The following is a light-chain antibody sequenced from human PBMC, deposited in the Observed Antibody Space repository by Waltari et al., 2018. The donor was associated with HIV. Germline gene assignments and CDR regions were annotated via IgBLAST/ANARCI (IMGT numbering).Light chain of an antibody. J-gene: IGKJ1*01. CDR1: QVISSY. V-gene: IGKV1-8*01. CDR2: GAS. Sequence: AIRMTQSPSSFSASTGDRVTITCRASQVISSYLAWYQQKPGKAPKLLIYGASTLQSGVPSRFSGSGSETDFTLTISCLQSEDFATYYCQQYYTHPWTFGQGTKVEIK. CDR3: QQYYTHPWT.